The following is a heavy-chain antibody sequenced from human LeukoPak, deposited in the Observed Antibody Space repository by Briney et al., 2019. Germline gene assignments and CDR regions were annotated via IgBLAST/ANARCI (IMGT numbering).Heavy chain of an antibody. CDR3: AKELVVPAAIAYFDS. J-gene: IGHJ4*02. V-gene: IGHV3-23*01. Sequence: PGGSLRLSCAASGFTFSCYAVSWVRQAPGKGLEWVSAISGSGGSTYYADSVKGRFTISRDNSKNTLYLQMNSLRAEDTAVYYFAKELVVPAAIAYFDSWGQGTLVTVSS. CDR2: ISGSGGST. D-gene: IGHD2-2*01. CDR1: GFTFSCYA.